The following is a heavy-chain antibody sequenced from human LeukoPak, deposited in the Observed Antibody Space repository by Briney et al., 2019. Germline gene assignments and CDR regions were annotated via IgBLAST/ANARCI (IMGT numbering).Heavy chain of an antibody. CDR1: GGSFSSYY. CDR2: IYTSGST. V-gene: IGHV4-4*07. Sequence: PSETLSLTCTVSGGSFSSYYWNWIRQPAGKGLEWIGRIYTSGSTNYNPSLKSRVTMSVDTSKNQISLKLNSVTAADTAVYYCARAGDSTSPLDYWGQGTLVTVSS. J-gene: IGHJ4*02. CDR3: ARAGDSTSPLDY. D-gene: IGHD2-2*01.